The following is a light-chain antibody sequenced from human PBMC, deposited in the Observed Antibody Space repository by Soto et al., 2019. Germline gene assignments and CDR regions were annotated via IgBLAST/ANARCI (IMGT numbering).Light chain of an antibody. CDR2: SNN. Sequence: LTQPPSASGTPGQRVTISCSGSSSNIGSNTVSWYQHLPRTAPKLLIYSNNQRPSGVPDRFSGSKSGTSASLAISGLQSEDEDDYYCAAWDDTPNGIYLFGNGTKVTV. V-gene: IGLV1-44*01. CDR3: AAWDDTPNGIYL. CDR1: SSNIGSNT. J-gene: IGLJ1*01.